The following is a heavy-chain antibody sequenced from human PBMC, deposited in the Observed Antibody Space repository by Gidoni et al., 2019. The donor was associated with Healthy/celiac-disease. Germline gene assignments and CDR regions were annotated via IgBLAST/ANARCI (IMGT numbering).Heavy chain of an antibody. CDR1: GGSISSSH. CDR3: ARAGTSYDFWSGYDYFDY. D-gene: IGHD3-3*01. J-gene: IGHJ4*02. CDR2: IYYSGST. V-gene: IGHV4-59*01. Sequence: QVQLQESGPGLVKPSETLSLTCTVSGGSISSSHWSWIRQPPGKGLELIGYIYYSGSTNYNPSLKSRVTISVDTSKNQFSLKLSSVTAADTAVYYCARAGTSYDFWSGYDYFDYWGQGTLVTVSS.